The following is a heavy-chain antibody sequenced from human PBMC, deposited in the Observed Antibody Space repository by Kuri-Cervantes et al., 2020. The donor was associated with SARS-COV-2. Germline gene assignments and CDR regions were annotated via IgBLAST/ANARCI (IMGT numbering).Heavy chain of an antibody. CDR1: GFTFSIYA. CDR3: VRDGDHWNFDY. D-gene: IGHD1-1*01. V-gene: IGHV3-23*01. J-gene: IGHJ4*02. Sequence: WESLSLSCAVSGFTFSIYAMSWVRQAPGKGLEWVSSISGSGGSTYYADSVKGQFTISRDNSKNTLYLQMNCLRAEDTAAYYCVRDGDHWNFDYWGQGTLVTVSS. CDR2: ISGSGGST.